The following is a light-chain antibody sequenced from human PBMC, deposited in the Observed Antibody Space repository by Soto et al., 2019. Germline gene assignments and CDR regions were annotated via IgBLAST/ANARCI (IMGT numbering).Light chain of an antibody. CDR1: QSVSSNY. V-gene: IGKV3-20*01. CDR3: QQYGSSPTWT. J-gene: IGKJ1*01. Sequence: ESVLTQSPGTLSLSPPERATLSCGASQSVSSNYLAWYQQKPGQAPRLLIYGASTRATGIPDRFSGSGSGTDFTLTISRLEPEDSAVYYCQQYGSSPTWTFGQGTKVDIK. CDR2: GAS.